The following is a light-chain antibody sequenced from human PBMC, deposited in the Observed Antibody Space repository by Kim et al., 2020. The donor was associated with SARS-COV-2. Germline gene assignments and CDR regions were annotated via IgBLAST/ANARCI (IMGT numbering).Light chain of an antibody. CDR1: NRDIGGYNY. V-gene: IGLV2-8*01. J-gene: IGLJ2*01. CDR3: CSYAGSNIMV. CDR2: EVS. Sequence: GQSVPISCTGTNRDIGGYNYVSWYQQYPGKAPNLMIYEVSKRPSGVPDRFSGSKSGNTASLTVSGLQAEDEANYYCCSYAGSNIMVFGGGTQLTVL.